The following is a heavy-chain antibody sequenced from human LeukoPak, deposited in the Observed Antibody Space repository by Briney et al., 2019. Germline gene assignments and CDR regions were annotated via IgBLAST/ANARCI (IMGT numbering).Heavy chain of an antibody. Sequence: GRSLRLSCEGSGFTFSSHGMHWVRQAPGKGLEWVAVIWYDGSHTYYAESVKGRFTISRDDSKNTLYLQMNSLRAEDTGIYYCARDPQHSMDVWGQGTTVTVSS. D-gene: IGHD5-18*01. CDR3: ARDPQHSMDV. CDR1: GFTFSSHG. V-gene: IGHV3-33*01. CDR2: IWYDGSHT. J-gene: IGHJ6*02.